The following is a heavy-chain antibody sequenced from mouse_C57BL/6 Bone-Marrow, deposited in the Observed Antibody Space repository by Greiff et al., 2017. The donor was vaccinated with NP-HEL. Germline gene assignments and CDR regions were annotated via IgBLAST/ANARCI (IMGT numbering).Heavy chain of an antibody. Sequence: EVQLQQSGAELVRPGASVKLSCTASGFNIKDDYMHWVKQRPEQGLEWIGWIDPENGDTEYASKFQGKATITADTSSNTAYLQLSSLTSEDTAVSYCTSYYGSGDYWGQGTTLTVSS. CDR2: IDPENGDT. CDR1: GFNIKDDY. J-gene: IGHJ2*01. V-gene: IGHV14-4*01. CDR3: TSYYGSGDY. D-gene: IGHD1-1*01.